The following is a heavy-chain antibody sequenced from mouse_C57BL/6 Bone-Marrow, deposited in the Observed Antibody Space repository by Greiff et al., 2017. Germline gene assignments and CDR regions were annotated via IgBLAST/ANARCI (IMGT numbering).Heavy chain of an antibody. CDR2: FYPGSGSI. J-gene: IGHJ2*01. CDR1: GYIFTEYT. D-gene: IGHD2-4*01. CDR3: ARHERYYDYEGYFDY. Sequence: QVQLQQSGAELVKPGASVKLSCKASGYIFTEYTIHWVKQRPGQGLEWIGWFYPGSGSIKYNERFQDKATLTADKSSNTVYMELSRLTSEDSAVYFCARHERYYDYEGYFDYWGQGTTLTVSS. V-gene: IGHV1-62-2*01.